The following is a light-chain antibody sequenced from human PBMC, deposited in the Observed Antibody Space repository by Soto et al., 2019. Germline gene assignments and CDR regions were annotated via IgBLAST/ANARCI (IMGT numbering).Light chain of an antibody. CDR3: CSYAGSSTYVV. J-gene: IGLJ2*01. CDR2: EVS. Sequence: QSALTQPASVSGSPGQSITISCTGTSSDVGSYNLVSWYQHNPGKAPNLMIYEVSKRPSGVSNRFSGSKSGNTASLTISGLQAEDEADYYCCSYAGSSTYVVFGGGTKLTVL. CDR1: SSDVGSYNL. V-gene: IGLV2-23*02.